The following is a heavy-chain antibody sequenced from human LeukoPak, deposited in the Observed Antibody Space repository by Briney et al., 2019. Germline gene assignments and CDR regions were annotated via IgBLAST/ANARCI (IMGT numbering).Heavy chain of an antibody. V-gene: IGHV3-23*01. CDR1: GFTCSNYA. J-gene: IGHJ4*02. CDR3: AKRGDYDVLTGYYDSDY. CDR2: ITGSGGAT. D-gene: IGHD3-9*01. Sequence: GGSLRPSCAASGFTCSNYAMSWVRQAPGKGPEWVSAITGSGGATYYADSVKGRFTISRDNSKNTLYLQINSLRAEDTAVYYCAKRGDYDVLTGYYDSDYWGQGTLVTVSS.